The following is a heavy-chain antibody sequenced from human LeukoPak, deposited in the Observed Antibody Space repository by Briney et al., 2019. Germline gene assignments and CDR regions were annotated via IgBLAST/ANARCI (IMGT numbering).Heavy chain of an antibody. CDR3: ARLYYHDTSGYYRTHYYFDD. CDR1: GGSISSGSYY. J-gene: IGHJ4*02. D-gene: IGHD3-22*01. Sequence: SETLSLTCTVSGGSISSGSYYWSWIRQPAGKGLEWIGRIYTSGSTNYNPSLKSRVTISVDTSKNQFSLKLSSVTAADTAVFYCARLYYHDTSGYYRTHYYFDDWGQGTLVTVSS. CDR2: IYTSGST. V-gene: IGHV4-61*02.